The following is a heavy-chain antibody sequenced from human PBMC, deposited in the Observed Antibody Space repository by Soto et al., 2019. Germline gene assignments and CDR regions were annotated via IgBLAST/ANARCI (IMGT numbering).Heavy chain of an antibody. J-gene: IGHJ5*02. CDR1: GGSFSSYY. CDR2: IHHYGST. Sequence: QVQLQQWGAGLLKPSETLSLTCAVYGGSFSSYYWSWIRQPPGKGLEWIGQIHHYGSTDYNPSLQRRVTISVDTSKNHLSLRLRSVTAADTAMYYCATHCSSTSCYYTFDPWGQGTLVTVSS. V-gene: IGHV4-34*01. CDR3: ATHCSSTSCYYTFDP. D-gene: IGHD2-2*01.